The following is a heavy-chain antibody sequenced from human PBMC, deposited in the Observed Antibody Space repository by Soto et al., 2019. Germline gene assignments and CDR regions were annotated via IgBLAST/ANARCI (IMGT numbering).Heavy chain of an antibody. J-gene: IGHJ6*02. Sequence: PSETLSLTCAVYGGSFSGYYWCWIRQPPGKGLEWMGKINLSESTNSNPSLKSRVTISVDTSTNQFSLKLSSVTAADTAVYYCATRGRRYYGMDVWGQGTTVTVSS. CDR1: GGSFSGYY. V-gene: IGHV4-34*01. D-gene: IGHD2-15*01. CDR3: ATRGRRYYGMDV. CDR2: INLSEST.